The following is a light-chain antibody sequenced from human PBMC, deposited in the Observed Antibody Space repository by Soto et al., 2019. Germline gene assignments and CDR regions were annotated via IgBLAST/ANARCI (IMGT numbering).Light chain of an antibody. CDR2: DAS. V-gene: IGKV1-5*01. CDR3: HRLKGYLWP. J-gene: IGKJ1*01. Sequence: DIQMTQSPSTLSASVGDRVTITCRASQSISSWLAWYQQKPGKAPKLLIYDASSLESGVPSRFSGSGSGTDFPFPIGSLHLVVFPIISCHRLKGYLWPFGKGPKV. CDR1: QSISSW.